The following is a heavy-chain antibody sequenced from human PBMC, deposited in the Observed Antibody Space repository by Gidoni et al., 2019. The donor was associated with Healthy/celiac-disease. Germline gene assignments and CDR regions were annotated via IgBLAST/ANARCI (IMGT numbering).Heavy chain of an antibody. D-gene: IGHD2-2*01. CDR1: GFTFSSYS. CDR3: ARLYCSSTSCYGAVDY. Sequence: EVQLVESGGGLVKPGGSLRLSCAVSGFTFSSYSMNWVRQAPGKGLDWVSSISSSSSYIYYADSVKGRFTISRDNAKNSLYLQMNSLRAEDTAVYYCARLYCSSTSCYGAVDYWGQGTLVTVSS. J-gene: IGHJ4*02. V-gene: IGHV3-21*01. CDR2: ISSSSSYI.